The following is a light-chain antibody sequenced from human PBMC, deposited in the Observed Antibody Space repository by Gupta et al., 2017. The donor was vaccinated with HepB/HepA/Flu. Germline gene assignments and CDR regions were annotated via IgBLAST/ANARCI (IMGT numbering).Light chain of an antibody. J-gene: IGLJ2*01. CDR1: NSNIGNNY. CDR2: DNN. V-gene: IGLV1-51*01. Sequence: QSVLTQPPSLSAAPGQRFTISCSGNNSNIGNNYVSWYQELPGTAPKLLIYDNNKRPSGIPDRFSASNSGTSATLGITGLQTGDEADYYCGTWDNSLRSVLFGGGTKLTAL. CDR3: GTWDNSLRSVL.